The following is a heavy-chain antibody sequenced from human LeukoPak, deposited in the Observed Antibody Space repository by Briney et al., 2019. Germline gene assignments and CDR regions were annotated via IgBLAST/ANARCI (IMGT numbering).Heavy chain of an antibody. CDR1: GFTFSSYS. V-gene: IGHV3-21*01. Sequence: PGGSLRLSCAASGFTFSSYSMNWVRQAPGKGLEWVSSISSSSSYIYYADSVKGRFTISRDNAKNSLYLQMNSLRAEDTAVYYCARLSSTYGALDYWGQGTLVTVSS. J-gene: IGHJ4*02. D-gene: IGHD4-17*01. CDR2: ISSSSSYI. CDR3: ARLSSTYGALDY.